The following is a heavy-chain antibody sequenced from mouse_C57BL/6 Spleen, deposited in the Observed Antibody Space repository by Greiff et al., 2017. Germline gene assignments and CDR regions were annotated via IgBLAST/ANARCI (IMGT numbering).Heavy chain of an antibody. CDR2: INPGSGGT. CDR3: ARFTTVVASYYFDY. J-gene: IGHJ2*01. V-gene: IGHV1-54*01. CDR1: GYAFTNYL. Sequence: QVQLQQSGAELVRPGTSVKVSCKASGYAFTNYLIEWVKQRPGQGLEWIGVINPGSGGTNYNEKFKGKATLTADKSSSTAYMQLSSLTSEDSAVYFCARFTTVVASYYFDYWGQGTTLTVSS. D-gene: IGHD1-1*01.